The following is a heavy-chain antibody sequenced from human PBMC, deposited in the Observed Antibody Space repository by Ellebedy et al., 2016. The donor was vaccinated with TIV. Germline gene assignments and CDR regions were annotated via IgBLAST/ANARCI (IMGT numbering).Heavy chain of an antibody. J-gene: IGHJ4*02. CDR3: ARGGASSKYFDY. V-gene: IGHV4-59*11. CDR2: IYYNGDT. CDR1: GDSISGHY. Sequence: MPSETLSLTCTASGDSISGHYWSWIRQSPGTGLEWIGYIYYNGDTNYVPSLKSRVTMSVDTSKNQFSLKLTSVTDADTAVYYCARGGASSKYFDYWGLGTLVTVSS.